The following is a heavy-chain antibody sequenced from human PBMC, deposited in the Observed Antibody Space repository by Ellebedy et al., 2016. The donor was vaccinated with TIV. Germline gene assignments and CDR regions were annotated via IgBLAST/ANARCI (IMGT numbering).Heavy chain of an antibody. D-gene: IGHD6-19*01. V-gene: IGHV1-69*04. Sequence: AASVKVSCKASGGTFSSYAISWVRQAPGQGLEWMGRIIPILGIANYAQKLQGRVTMTTDTSTSTAYMELSSLRSEDTAVYYCARSRSSGWLHTPDYWGQGTLVTVSS. J-gene: IGHJ4*02. CDR1: GGTFSSYA. CDR2: IIPILGIA. CDR3: ARSRSSGWLHTPDY.